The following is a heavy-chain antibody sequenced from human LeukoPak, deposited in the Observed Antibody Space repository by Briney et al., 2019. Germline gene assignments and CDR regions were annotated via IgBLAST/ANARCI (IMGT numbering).Heavy chain of an antibody. CDR2: IYYSGST. V-gene: IGHV4-30-4*01. Sequence: PSQALSLTCTVSGGSISSGDYYWSWIRQPPGKGLEWIGYIYYSGSTNYNPSLKSRVTISVDTSKNQFSLKLSSVTAADTAVYYCASLTRDYYYYYMDVWGKGTTVTVSS. CDR1: GGSISSGDYY. CDR3: ASLTRDYYYYYMDV. D-gene: IGHD4-23*01. J-gene: IGHJ6*03.